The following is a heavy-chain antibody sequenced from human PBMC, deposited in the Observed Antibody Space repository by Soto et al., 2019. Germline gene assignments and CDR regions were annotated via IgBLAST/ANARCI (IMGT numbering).Heavy chain of an antibody. J-gene: IGHJ4*02. CDR1: GFTFSSYA. CDR3: ASHLGGGGTTILFDY. D-gene: IGHD3-16*01. V-gene: IGHV3-23*01. Sequence: GGSLRLSCAASGFTFSSYAMSWVRQAPGKGREWVSAISGSGGSTYYADSVKGRFTISRDNSKNTLYLQMNSLRAEDTAVYYCASHLGGGGTTILFDYWGQGTLVTVSS. CDR2: ISGSGGST.